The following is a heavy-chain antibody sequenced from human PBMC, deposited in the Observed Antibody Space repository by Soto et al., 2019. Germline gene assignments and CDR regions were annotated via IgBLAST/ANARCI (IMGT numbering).Heavy chain of an antibody. D-gene: IGHD6-13*01. CDR2: INPSDGST. CDR3: ARETTRAAAAGIDYYYGMDV. V-gene: IGHV1-46*01. CDR1: GYIFTTYY. Sequence: ASVKVSCKTSGYIFTTYYMHWVRQAPGQGLEWMGVINPSDGSTTYTQNFQGRVTMTRDTSTATFYMELSSLRSEDTAVYYCARETTRAAAAGIDYYYGMDVWGQGTTVTVSS. J-gene: IGHJ6*02.